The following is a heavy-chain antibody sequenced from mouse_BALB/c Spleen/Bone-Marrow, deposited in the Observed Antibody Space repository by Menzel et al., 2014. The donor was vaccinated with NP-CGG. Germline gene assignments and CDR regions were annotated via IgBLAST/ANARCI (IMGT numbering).Heavy chain of an antibody. Sequence: EVKLMESGGGLVQPGGSLKLSCAASGFDFSRYWMSWVRQAPGKGLEWIGEINPGSSTINYTPSLKDKFIISRDNAKNTLYLQMSKVRSEDTALYYCSRLYYYGNFAYWGQGTLVTVSA. V-gene: IGHV4-1*02. CDR3: SRLYYYGNFAY. CDR1: GFDFSRYW. D-gene: IGHD1-1*01. CDR2: INPGSSTI. J-gene: IGHJ3*01.